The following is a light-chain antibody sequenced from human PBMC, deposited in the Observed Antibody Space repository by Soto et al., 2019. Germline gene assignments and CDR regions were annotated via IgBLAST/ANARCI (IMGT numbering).Light chain of an antibody. V-gene: IGKV2-24*01. CDR3: MRASQFPPYT. Sequence: DVVLTQTPLSSPVTLGQQASIYCRSSQSLLHRDGRTDLSWLQQRPGQPPRLLIHQGSNRLSGVTDRSSGSGAGTDFTLKITRVEADDVGVYYSMRASQFPPYTFGQGPKLQIE. J-gene: IGKJ2*01. CDR2: QGS. CDR1: QSLLHRDGRTD.